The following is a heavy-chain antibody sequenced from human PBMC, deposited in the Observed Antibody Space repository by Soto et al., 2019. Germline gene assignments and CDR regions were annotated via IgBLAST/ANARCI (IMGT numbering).Heavy chain of an antibody. CDR3: AKDESRRAAATHYEY. D-gene: IGHD6-13*01. J-gene: IGHJ4*02. CDR2: ISGSGGST. CDR1: GFTFSSYA. Sequence: PGGSLRLSCAASGFTFSSYAMSWVREAPGRGLEWVSAISGSGGSTYYADSVKGRFTISRDNSKNTLYLQMNSLRAEDTAVYYCAKDESRRAAATHYEYWGQGTLVTVSS. V-gene: IGHV3-23*01.